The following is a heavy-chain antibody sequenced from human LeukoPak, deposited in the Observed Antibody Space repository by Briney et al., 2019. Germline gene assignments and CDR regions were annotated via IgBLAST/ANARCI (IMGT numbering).Heavy chain of an antibody. CDR3: ARDRGRWGWFDP. D-gene: IGHD3-10*01. V-gene: IGHV4-4*07. CDR2: IYTSGST. J-gene: IGHJ5*02. CDR1: GGSISSYY. Sequence: SETLSLTCTVSGGSISSYYWRWIRQPAGKGLEWIGRIYTSGSTNYNPSLKSRVTMSVDTSKNQISLKLSSVTAADPAVYYWARDRGRWGWFDPWGQGTLVTVSS.